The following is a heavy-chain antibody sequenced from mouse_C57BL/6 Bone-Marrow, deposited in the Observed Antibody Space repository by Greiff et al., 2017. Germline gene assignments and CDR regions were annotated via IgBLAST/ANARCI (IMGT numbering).Heavy chain of an antibody. V-gene: IGHV1-22*01. D-gene: IGHD1-1*01. J-gene: IGHJ4*01. CDR2: INPNNGGT. CDR3: ARRGNSYYYGSSYGYYAMDY. CDR1: GYTFTDYN. Sequence: VQLKESGPELVKPGASVKMSCKASGYTFTDYNMHWVKQSHGKSLEWIGYINPNNGGTSYNQKFKGKATLTVNKSSSTAYMELRSLTSEDSAVYYCARRGNSYYYGSSYGYYAMDYWGQGTSVTVSA.